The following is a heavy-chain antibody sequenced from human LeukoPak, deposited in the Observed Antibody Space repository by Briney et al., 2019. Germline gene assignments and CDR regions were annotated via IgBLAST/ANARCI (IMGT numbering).Heavy chain of an antibody. CDR2: INHSGST. CDR1: GGSFSGYY. D-gene: IGHD3-16*01. CDR3: ARDGAPGGLAYFDY. Sequence: PSETLSLTCAVYGGSFSGYYWSWIRQPPGKGLEWIGEINHSGSTNYNPSLKSRVTISIDTSKTQFSLKINSVTAADTAVYYCARDGAPGGLAYFDYWGQGTLVTVSS. V-gene: IGHV4-34*01. J-gene: IGHJ4*02.